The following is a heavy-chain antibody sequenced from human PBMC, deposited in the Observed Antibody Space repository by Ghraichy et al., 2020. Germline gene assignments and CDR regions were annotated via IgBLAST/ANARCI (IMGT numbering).Heavy chain of an antibody. CDR1: GYTFTSYG. CDR3: ARVDTAMDPFYYYYYGMDV. Sequence: ASVKVSCKASGYTFTSYGISWVRQAPGQGLEWMGWISAYNGNTNYAQNLQGRVTMTTDTSTSTAYMELRSLRSDDTAFYYCARVDTAMDPFYYYYYGMDVWGQGTTVTVSS. D-gene: IGHD5-18*01. V-gene: IGHV1-18*04. CDR2: ISAYNGNT. J-gene: IGHJ6*02.